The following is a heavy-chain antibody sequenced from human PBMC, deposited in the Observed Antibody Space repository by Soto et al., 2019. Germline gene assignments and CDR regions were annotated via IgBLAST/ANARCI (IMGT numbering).Heavy chain of an antibody. CDR2: INPNTGET. CDR1: GYTFTSNH. V-gene: IGHV1-8*01. CDR3: GSGAAIDV. Sequence: ASGKVSCKASGYTFTSNHITWVRQATGQGLEWMGWINPNTGETGNAQKFQGRVTITSDTSISTVYMDLSRLTSGATAVYYGGSGAAIDVWGQGTMV. J-gene: IGHJ3*01. D-gene: IGHD6-13*01.